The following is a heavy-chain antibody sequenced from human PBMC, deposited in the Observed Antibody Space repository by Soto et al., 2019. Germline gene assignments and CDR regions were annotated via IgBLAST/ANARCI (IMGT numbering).Heavy chain of an antibody. J-gene: IGHJ3*02. Sequence: QVQLQQWGAGLLKPSETLSLTCAVYGGSFSGYYWSWIRQPPGKGLEWIGEINHSGSTNYNPSLKGRVTISVDTSKNQFSLKLSSVTAADTAVYYCARGAGLRWHDAFDIWGQGTMVTVSS. CDR1: GGSFSGYY. CDR2: INHSGST. CDR3: ARGAGLRWHDAFDI. D-gene: IGHD4-17*01. V-gene: IGHV4-34*01.